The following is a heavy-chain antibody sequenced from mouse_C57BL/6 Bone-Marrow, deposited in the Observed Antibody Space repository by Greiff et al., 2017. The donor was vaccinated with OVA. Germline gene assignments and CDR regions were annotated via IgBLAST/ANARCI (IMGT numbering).Heavy chain of an antibody. J-gene: IGHJ3*01. Sequence: VQLKESGAELARPGASVKLSCKASGYTFTSYGISWVKQRTGQGLEWIGEIYPRSGNTYYNEKFKGKATLTADKSSSTAYMELRSLTSEDSAVYFCVHYYGSRGAYWGQGTLVTVSA. V-gene: IGHV1-81*01. CDR1: GYTFTSYG. CDR3: VHYYGSRGAY. CDR2: IYPRSGNT. D-gene: IGHD1-1*01.